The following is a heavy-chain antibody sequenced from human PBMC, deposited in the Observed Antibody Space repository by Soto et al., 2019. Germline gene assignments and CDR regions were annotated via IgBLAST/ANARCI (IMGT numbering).Heavy chain of an antibody. CDR1: GDSFIDYY. CDR2: VFHSATT. Sequence: PSETLSLTGTVSGDSFIDYYWNWIRQVPGKGLEWIGFVFHSATTSYNPSLKTRVAISDDTSKKQFSLRLTSVTAADTAIYCCARGHYSSGWPIDHWGQGLLVTVSS. CDR3: ARGHYSSGWPIDH. V-gene: IGHV4-59*01. J-gene: IGHJ4*02. D-gene: IGHD6-19*01.